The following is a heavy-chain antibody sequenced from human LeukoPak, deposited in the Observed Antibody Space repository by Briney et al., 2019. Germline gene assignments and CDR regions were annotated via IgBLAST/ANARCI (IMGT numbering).Heavy chain of an antibody. CDR1: GWSFSGYY. J-gene: IGHJ4*02. V-gene: IGHV4-34*01. CDR3: ARWGSNYYDSSGYYWYFDY. Sequence: SETLSLTCAVYGWSFSGYYWSWVRQPPGKGLEWIGEIYHSGSTNYNPSLKSRVTISVDKSKNQFSLKLSSVTAADTAVYYCARWGSNYYDSSGYYWYFDYWGQGTLVTVSS. D-gene: IGHD3-22*01. CDR2: IYHSGST.